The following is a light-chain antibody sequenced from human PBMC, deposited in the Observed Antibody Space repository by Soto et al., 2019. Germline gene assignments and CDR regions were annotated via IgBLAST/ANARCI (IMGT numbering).Light chain of an antibody. V-gene: IGKV1-9*01. J-gene: IGKJ3*01. CDR2: SAS. CDR3: QQVNSVPFT. Sequence: DNQLTQSPSFLSASVGDRVTIACRATQGITNYLAWYQQKPGKAPELLIHSASTLEIGVPARFSGSGSGTEFTLTSSSLQPEDLATYYCQQVNSVPFTFGPGTKVDIK. CDR1: QGITNY.